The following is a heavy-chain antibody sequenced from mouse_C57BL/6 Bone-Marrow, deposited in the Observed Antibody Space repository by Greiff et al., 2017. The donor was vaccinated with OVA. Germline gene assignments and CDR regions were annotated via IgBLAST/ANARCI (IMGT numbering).Heavy chain of an antibody. CDR2: IWSGGST. V-gene: IGHV2-2*01. Sequence: VQLQQSGPGLVQPSQSLSITCTVSGFSLTSYGVHWVRQSPGKGLEWLGVIWSGGSTDYNAAFISRLSISKDNSTSQVFFKMNSLQADDTAIYYCARNCGYYYGTSYAMDYWGQGTSVTVSS. CDR3: ARNCGYYYGTSYAMDY. CDR1: GFSLTSYG. D-gene: IGHD1-1*01. J-gene: IGHJ4*01.